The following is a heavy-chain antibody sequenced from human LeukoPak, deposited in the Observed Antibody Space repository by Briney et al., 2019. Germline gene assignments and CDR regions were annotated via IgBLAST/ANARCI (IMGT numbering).Heavy chain of an antibody. CDR3: ARSGSTYYDFWSGYVDLAKY. CDR2: MNPNSGNT. Sequence: RASVKVSCKASGYTFTSYDINWARQATGQGLEWMGWMNPNSGNTGYAQKFQGRATMTRNTSISTAYMELSSLRSEDTAVYYCARSGSTYYDFWSGYVDLAKYWGQGNLVTVSS. D-gene: IGHD3-3*01. CDR1: GYTFTSYD. J-gene: IGHJ4*02. V-gene: IGHV1-8*01.